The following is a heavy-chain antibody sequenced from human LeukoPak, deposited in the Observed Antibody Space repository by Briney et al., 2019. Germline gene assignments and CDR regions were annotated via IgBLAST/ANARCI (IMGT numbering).Heavy chain of an antibody. CDR1: GFTFSSSS. V-gene: IGHV3-48*04. CDR3: ARVWGYDYYSPQSPLAHDY. J-gene: IGHJ4*02. D-gene: IGHD5-12*01. CDR2: ISSTSTTL. Sequence: PGGSLRLSCAASGFTFSSSSMNWVRQAPGKGLEWVSYISSTSTTLYYADSVRGRFTISRDNAKNSLYLQMNSLRAEDTAVYYCARVWGYDYYSPQSPLAHDYWGQGTLVTVSS.